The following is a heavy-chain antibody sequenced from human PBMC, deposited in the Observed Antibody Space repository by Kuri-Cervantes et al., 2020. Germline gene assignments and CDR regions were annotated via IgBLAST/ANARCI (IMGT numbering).Heavy chain of an antibody. CDR2: ISGSGGST. CDR1: GFTFSSYA. Sequence: GGSLRLSCAASGFTFSSYAMSWVRQAPGKGLEWVSAISGSGGSTYYADSVKGRFTISRDNAKNSLYLQMNSLRAEDTAVYYCARDLGGGYCSGGSCSYYYYYMDVWGKGTTVTVSS. CDR3: ARDLGGGYCSGGSCSYYYYYMDV. D-gene: IGHD2-15*01. V-gene: IGHV3-23*01. J-gene: IGHJ6*03.